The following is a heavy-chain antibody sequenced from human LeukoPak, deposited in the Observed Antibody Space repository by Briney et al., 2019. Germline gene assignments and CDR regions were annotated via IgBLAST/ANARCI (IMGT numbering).Heavy chain of an antibody. CDR2: IYSGGST. J-gene: IGHJ4*02. D-gene: IGHD1-26*01. CDR1: GFTVSSNY. Sequence: GGSLRLSCAASGFTVSSNYTSWVRQAPGKGLEWVSVIYSGGSTYYADSVKGRFTISRDNSKNTLYLQMNSLRAEDTAVYYCARGGSYSLAQLGYWGQGTLVTVSS. CDR3: ARGGSYSLAQLGY. V-gene: IGHV3-53*01.